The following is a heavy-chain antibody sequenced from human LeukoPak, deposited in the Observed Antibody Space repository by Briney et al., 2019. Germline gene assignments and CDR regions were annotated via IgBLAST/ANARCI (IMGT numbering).Heavy chain of an antibody. D-gene: IGHD1-1*01. CDR1: GFTFSTYS. CDR3: ARDLEGTNPDSFDV. CDR2: ISSSRGTI. V-gene: IGHV3-48*04. J-gene: IGHJ3*01. Sequence: GGSLRLSCEASGFTFSTYSMKWVRQAPGKGLEWVSYISSSRGTIWYADSVKGRFTISRDNAKSSLYLQMNSLRAEDTAVYYCARDLEGTNPDSFDVWSQGTMVTVSS.